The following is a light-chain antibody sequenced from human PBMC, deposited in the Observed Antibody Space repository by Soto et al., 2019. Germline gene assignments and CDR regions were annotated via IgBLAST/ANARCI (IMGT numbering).Light chain of an antibody. CDR1: QSVSSN. J-gene: IGKJ5*01. Sequence: EIVRTQSQATLSVSPGERATLSCRASQSVSSNLAWYQQKPGQAPRLLIYGASIRATGSPARFSGRGSWTEFTLTISSLQSEDFAVYYCQQYNTWPPITFGQGTRLEVK. CDR3: QQYNTWPPIT. V-gene: IGKV3-15*01. CDR2: GAS.